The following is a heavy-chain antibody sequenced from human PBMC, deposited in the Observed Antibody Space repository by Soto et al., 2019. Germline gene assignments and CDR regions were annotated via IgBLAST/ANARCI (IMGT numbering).Heavy chain of an antibody. Sequence: ASVKVSCKASGYTFTSYDINWVRQATGQGLEWMGWMNPNSGNTGYAQKFQGRVTMTRNTSISTAYMELSSPRSEDTAVYYCARGLLLWFGELLYGGDDAFDIWGQGTMVTVSS. D-gene: IGHD3-10*01. V-gene: IGHV1-8*01. J-gene: IGHJ3*02. CDR1: GYTFTSYD. CDR3: ARGLLLWFGELLYGGDDAFDI. CDR2: MNPNSGNT.